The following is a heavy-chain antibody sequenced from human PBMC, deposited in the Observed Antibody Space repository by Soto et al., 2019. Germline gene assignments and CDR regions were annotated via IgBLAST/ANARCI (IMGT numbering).Heavy chain of an antibody. J-gene: IGHJ4*02. V-gene: IGHV4-39*01. CDR1: GGSISSSSYY. D-gene: IGHD3-22*01. CDR2: IYYSGST. Sequence: SETLSLTCTVSGGSISSSSYYWGWIRQPPGKGLEWIGSIYYSGSTYYNPSLKSRVTISVDTSKNQFSLKLSSVTAADTAVYYCARQVGKSSGLEYRGQGTLVNVSS. CDR3: ARQVGKSSGLEY.